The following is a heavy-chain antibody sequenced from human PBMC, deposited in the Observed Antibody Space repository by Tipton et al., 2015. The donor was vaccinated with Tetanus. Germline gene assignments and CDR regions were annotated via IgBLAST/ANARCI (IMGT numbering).Heavy chain of an antibody. D-gene: IGHD6-6*01. J-gene: IGHJ5*02. V-gene: IGHV1-46*01. CDR2: INPGGGST. CDR3: ARSSIAGRWFDP. CDR1: GYTFTSYY. Sequence: QSGAEVKKPGASVKVSCKASGYTFTSYYMHWVRQAPGQGLEWMGIINPGGGSTSYAQKFQGRVTMTRDTSTSTVYMELSSLRSEDTAVYYCARSSIAGRWFDPWGQGTLVTVSS.